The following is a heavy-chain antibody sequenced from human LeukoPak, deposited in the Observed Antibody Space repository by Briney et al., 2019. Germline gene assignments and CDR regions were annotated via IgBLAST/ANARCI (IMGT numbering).Heavy chain of an antibody. CDR2: ISWNSGSI. CDR3: AKAPDFAQQLVLCAFDI. D-gene: IGHD6-13*01. CDR1: GFTFDDYA. J-gene: IGHJ3*02. Sequence: GGSLRLSCAASGFTFDDYAMHWVRQAPGKGLEWVSGISWNSGSIGYADSVKGRFTISRDNAQNSLYLQMNSLRAEDTALYYCAKAPDFAQQLVLCAFDIWGQGTMVTVSS. V-gene: IGHV3-9*01.